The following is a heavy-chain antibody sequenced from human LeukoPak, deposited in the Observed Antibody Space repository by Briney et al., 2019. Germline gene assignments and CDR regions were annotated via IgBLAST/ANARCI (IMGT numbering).Heavy chain of an antibody. Sequence: SETLSLTCTVSGGSVSGGSYYWSWIRQPPGKGLEWIGYIYYSGSTNYNPSLKSRVTISVDTSKNQFSLKLSSVTAADTAVYYCARTYSSSFIYEFDYWGQGTLVTVSS. J-gene: IGHJ4*02. D-gene: IGHD6-6*01. CDR2: IYYSGST. V-gene: IGHV4-61*01. CDR1: GGSVSGGSYY. CDR3: ARTYSSSFIYEFDY.